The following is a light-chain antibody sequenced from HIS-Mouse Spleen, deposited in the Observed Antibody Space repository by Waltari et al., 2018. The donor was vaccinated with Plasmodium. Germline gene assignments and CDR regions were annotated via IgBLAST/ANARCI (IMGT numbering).Light chain of an antibody. CDR1: SSNIGSNT. V-gene: IGLV1-44*01. J-gene: IGLJ2*01. Sequence: QSVLTQPPSASGTPGQRVTISCSGSSSNIGSNTVNWYQQLPGTAPKLLIYSNKHRPSGVPARVSGSKSGTSASLAISGLQSEDEADYYCAAWDDSLNGVVFGGGTKLTVL. CDR3: AAWDDSLNGVV. CDR2: SNK.